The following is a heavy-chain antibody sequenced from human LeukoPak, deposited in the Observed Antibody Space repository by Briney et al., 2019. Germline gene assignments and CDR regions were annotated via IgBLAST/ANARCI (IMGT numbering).Heavy chain of an antibody. V-gene: IGHV3-15*01. CDR2: IKSKTDGGTI. D-gene: IGHD1-26*01. Sequence: GGSLRLSCAASGFTFSNAWMNWVRQGPGKGLEWVGRIKSKTDGGTIDYDAPVKGRFTISRDDSKDTVYLQMNSLKTEDTGVYYCTKVEWELPRNWGQGTLVTVST. J-gene: IGHJ4*02. CDR1: GFTFSNAW. CDR3: TKVEWELPRN.